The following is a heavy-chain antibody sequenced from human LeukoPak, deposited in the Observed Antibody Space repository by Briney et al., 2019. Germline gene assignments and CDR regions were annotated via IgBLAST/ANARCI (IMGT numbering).Heavy chain of an antibody. CDR1: GFSLSTSGMC. CDR2: IDWDDDK. CDR3: ARPDCTNGVCQYDY. D-gene: IGHD2-8*01. J-gene: IGHJ4*02. V-gene: IGHV2-70*20. Sequence: SGPALVKPTQTLTLTCTFSGFSLSTSGMCVSWVRQPPGKALEWLALIDWDDDKYYSTSLKTRLTISKDTSKNQVVLTMTNMDPVDTATYYCARPDCTNGVCQYDYWGQGTLVTVSS.